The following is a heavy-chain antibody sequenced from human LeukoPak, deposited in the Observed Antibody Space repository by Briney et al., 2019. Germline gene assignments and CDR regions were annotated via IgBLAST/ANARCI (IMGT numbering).Heavy chain of an antibody. CDR2: INPSGGST. Sequence: ASVKVSCKASGGTFSSYAISWVRQAPGQGLEWMGIINPSGGSTSYAQKFQGRVTMTRDTSTSTVYMELSSLRSEDTAVYYCARSQDTITAAGTPVGSWGQGTLVTVSS. CDR3: ARSQDTITAAGTPVGS. CDR1: GGTFSSYA. D-gene: IGHD6-13*01. V-gene: IGHV1-46*01. J-gene: IGHJ5*02.